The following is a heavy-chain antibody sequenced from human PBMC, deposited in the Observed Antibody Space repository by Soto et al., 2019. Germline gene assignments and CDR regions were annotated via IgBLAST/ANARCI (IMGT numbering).Heavy chain of an antibody. CDR1: GGSISSGGYY. CDR3: ARGATSYYDSSGSVN. D-gene: IGHD3-22*01. V-gene: IGHV4-31*03. CDR2: IYYSGST. Sequence: SETLSLTCTVSGGSISSGGYYWSWLRQHPGKGLEWIGYIYYSGSTYYNPSLKSRVTISVDTSKNQFSLKLSSVTAADTAVYYCARGATSYYDSSGSVNWGQGTLVTGSS. J-gene: IGHJ4*02.